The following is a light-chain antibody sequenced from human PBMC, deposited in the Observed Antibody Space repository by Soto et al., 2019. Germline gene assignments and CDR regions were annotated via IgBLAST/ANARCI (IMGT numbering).Light chain of an antibody. CDR2: DAS. CDR1: QSVSSY. Sequence: EIVLTQSPATLYLSPGERATLSCRASQSVSSYLAWYQQKPGQAPRLLIYDASIRATGIPARFSGSGSGTDFTLTISSLEPADFAVYYCQQRSNSYTFGQGNKLEIK. V-gene: IGKV3-11*01. CDR3: QQRSNSYT. J-gene: IGKJ2*01.